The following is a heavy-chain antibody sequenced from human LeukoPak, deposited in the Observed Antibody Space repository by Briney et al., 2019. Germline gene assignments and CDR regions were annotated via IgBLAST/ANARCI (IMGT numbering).Heavy chain of an antibody. J-gene: IGHJ5*02. CDR1: GGSISSSSYY. V-gene: IGHV4-39*07. CDR3: ARVGYTAGNNWFDP. Sequence: SETLSLTCTVSGGSISSSSYYWGWIRQPPGKGLEWIGSIYYSGSTYYNPSLKSRVTISVDTSKNQFSLKLSSVTAADTAVYYCARVGYTAGNNWFDPWGQGTLVTVSS. D-gene: IGHD5-18*01. CDR2: IYYSGST.